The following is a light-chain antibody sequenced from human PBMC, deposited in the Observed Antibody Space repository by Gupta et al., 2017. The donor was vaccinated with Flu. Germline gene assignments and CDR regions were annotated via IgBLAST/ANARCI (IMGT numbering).Light chain of an antibody. CDR3: QQRSIWLT. J-gene: IGKJ4*01. Sequence: SPATLSLSPGERATRSCRASQSVSSLLAWYQQKPGQAPRLLIYDASTRATGIPARFSGSGSGTDFTLTSSSLEPEDFAVYYCQQRSIWLTFGGGTKVEIK. V-gene: IGKV3-11*01. CDR1: QSVSSL. CDR2: DAS.